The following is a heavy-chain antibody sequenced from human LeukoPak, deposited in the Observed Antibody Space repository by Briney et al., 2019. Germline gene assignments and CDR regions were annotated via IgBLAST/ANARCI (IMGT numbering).Heavy chain of an antibody. CDR1: GYTFNGYY. J-gene: IGHJ4*02. CDR2: INPNSGGT. D-gene: IGHD6-13*01. Sequence: ASVKVSCKASGYTFNGYYMHWVRQAPGQGLEWMGWINPNSGGTNYAQKFQGRVTMTRDTSISTAYMELSRLRSDDTALYYCASLAARTLGNDYWGQGTLVTVSS. CDR3: ASLAARTLGNDY. V-gene: IGHV1-2*02.